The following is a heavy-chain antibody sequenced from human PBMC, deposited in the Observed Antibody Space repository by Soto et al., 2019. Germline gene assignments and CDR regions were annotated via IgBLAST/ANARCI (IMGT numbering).Heavy chain of an antibody. J-gene: IGHJ6*03. D-gene: IGHD2-2*01. Sequence: PSETLSLTCTVSGGSISSGGYYWSWIRQHPGKGLEWIGYIYYSGSTYYNPSLKSRVTISVDTSKNQFSLKLSSVTAADTAVYYCAREVVVVPAAMSYYYYYMDVWDKGTTVTVSS. CDR3: AREVVVVPAAMSYYYYYMDV. CDR2: IYYSGST. V-gene: IGHV4-31*03. CDR1: GGSISSGGYY.